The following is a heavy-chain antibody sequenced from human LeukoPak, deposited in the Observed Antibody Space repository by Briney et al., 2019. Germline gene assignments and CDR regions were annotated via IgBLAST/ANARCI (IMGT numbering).Heavy chain of an antibody. CDR1: GGTFSSYG. CDR2: IIPIFGTA. D-gene: IGHD5/OR15-5a*01. CDR3: ARDSLSNWFDP. Sequence: SVKVPCKTSGGTFSSYGFSWVRQAPGQGLEWMGGIIPIFGTANYAQKFQGRVTITADESTSTAYMELSSLRSEDTAVYYCARDSLSNWFDPWGQGTLVTVSS. V-gene: IGHV1-69*13. J-gene: IGHJ5*02.